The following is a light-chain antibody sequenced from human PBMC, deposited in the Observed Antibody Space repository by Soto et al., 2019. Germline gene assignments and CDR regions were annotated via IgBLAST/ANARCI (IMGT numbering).Light chain of an antibody. CDR3: SSYTGSSIGV. Sequence: QSVLTQPASVSGSPGQSITISCTGTSSDVGGYKYVSWYQHHPGKAPKLMIYDVNNRPSGVSNRFSGSKSGNTASLTSSGLQAEDEADYYCSSYTGSSIGVFGTGTKLTVL. V-gene: IGLV2-14*01. J-gene: IGLJ1*01. CDR2: DVN. CDR1: SSDVGGYKY.